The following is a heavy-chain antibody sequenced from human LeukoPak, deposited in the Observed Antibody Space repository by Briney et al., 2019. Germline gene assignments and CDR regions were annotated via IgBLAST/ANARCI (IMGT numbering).Heavy chain of an antibody. V-gene: IGHV4-59*12. CDR3: ARELDSSGWYDY. CDR2: THHSGAT. CDR1: GVSITSNY. J-gene: IGHJ4*02. D-gene: IGHD6-19*01. Sequence: SETLSLTCSVSGVSITSNYWSWIRQPPGKGLEWLGYTHHSGATSYNPSLKSRSTMSLDTSNNQFSLKLSSVTAADTAVYYCARELDSSGWYDYWGQGTLVTVSS.